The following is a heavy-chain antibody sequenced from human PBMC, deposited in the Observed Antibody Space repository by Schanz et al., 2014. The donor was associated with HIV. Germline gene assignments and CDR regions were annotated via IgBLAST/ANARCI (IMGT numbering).Heavy chain of an antibody. D-gene: IGHD2-15*01. V-gene: IGHV3-33*01. CDR2: IWYDGTNK. Sequence: QVQLVESGGGVVQPGRSLRLSCAASGFTFSSYGMHWVRQAPGKGLEWVAVIWYDGTNKYYADSVKGRFTISRDNSKKTLYLQMNSLRAEDTAVYYCALSRPSGYGGSWYFDLWGRGTLVAVSS. CDR1: GFTFSSYG. CDR3: ALSRPSGYGGSWYFDL. J-gene: IGHJ2*01.